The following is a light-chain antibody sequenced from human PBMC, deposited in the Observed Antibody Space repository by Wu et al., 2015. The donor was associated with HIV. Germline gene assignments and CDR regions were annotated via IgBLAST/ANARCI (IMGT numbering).Light chain of an antibody. CDR1: QSVSGTS. CDR3: QYYGTLPT. J-gene: IGKJ1*01. V-gene: IGKV3-20*01. Sequence: EIVLTQSPGTLSLSPGERATLSCRASQSVSGTSLAWYQQKPGQAPRLLIYGASSRATGIPDRFSGSGSGTDFTLTISGLEPEDFAVYCCQYYGTLPTFGQGTKVEIK. CDR2: GAS.